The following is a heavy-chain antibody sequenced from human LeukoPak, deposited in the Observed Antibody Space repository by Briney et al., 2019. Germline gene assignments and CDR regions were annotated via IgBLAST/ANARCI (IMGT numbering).Heavy chain of an antibody. J-gene: IGHJ4*02. CDR1: GFTFSDHY. V-gene: IGHV3-72*01. Sequence: GGSLRLSCAASGFTFSDHYMDWVRQAPGKGLEWVGRTKNKANSYTTEYAESVKGRFTISRDESKNSLYLQMNSLQAEDTAVYYCARWDSGSCSDWGQGTLVTVSS. CDR2: TKNKANSYTT. D-gene: IGHD1-26*01. CDR3: ARWDSGSCSD.